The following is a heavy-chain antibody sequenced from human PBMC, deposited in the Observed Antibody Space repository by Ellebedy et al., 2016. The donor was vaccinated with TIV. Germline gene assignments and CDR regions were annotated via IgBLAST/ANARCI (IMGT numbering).Heavy chain of an antibody. J-gene: IGHJ5*02. CDR3: ARGFLRAPDGSGTYNNWLDP. V-gene: IGHV1-69*13. CDR1: GGTFSNYA. D-gene: IGHD3-10*01. CDR2: IIPIVGTA. Sequence: ASVKVSXXASGGTFSNYAISWVRQAPGQGLEWMGAIIPIVGTANYAQKFQDRVTIIADESTRTAYMELSSLRSEDTAVYYCARGFLRAPDGSGTYNNWLDPWGQGTLVTVSS.